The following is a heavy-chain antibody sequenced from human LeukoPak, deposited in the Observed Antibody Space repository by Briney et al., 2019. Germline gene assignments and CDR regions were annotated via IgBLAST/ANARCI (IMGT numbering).Heavy chain of an antibody. V-gene: IGHV4-59*01. D-gene: IGHD3-3*01. J-gene: IGHJ6*02. CDR2: IYYSGST. CDR1: GGSISSYY. Sequence: SETLSLTCTVSGGSISSYYWSWIWQPPGKGLEWIGYIYYSGSTNYNPSLKSRVTISVDTSKNQFSLKLSSVTAADTAVYYCARVPYYDFWSGYYDNYYYYGMDVWGQGTTVTVSS. CDR3: ARVPYYDFWSGYYDNYYYYGMDV.